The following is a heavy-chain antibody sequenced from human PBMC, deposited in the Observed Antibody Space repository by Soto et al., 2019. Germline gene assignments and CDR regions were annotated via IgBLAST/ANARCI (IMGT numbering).Heavy chain of an antibody. D-gene: IGHD4-4*01. CDR1: GGSISSSSYY. J-gene: IGHJ4*02. V-gene: IGHV4-39*01. CDR3: ARHKVLEIYSNYEYDDY. Sequence: PSETLSLTCTVSGGSISSSSYYWGWIRQPPGKGLEWIGSIYYSGSTYYNPSLKSRVTISVDTSKNQFSLKLSSVTAADTAVYYCARHKVLEIYSNYEYDDYWGQGTLVTAPQ. CDR2: IYYSGST.